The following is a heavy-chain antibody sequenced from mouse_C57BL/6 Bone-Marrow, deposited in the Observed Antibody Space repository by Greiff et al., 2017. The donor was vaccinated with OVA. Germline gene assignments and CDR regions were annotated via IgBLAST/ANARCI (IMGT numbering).Heavy chain of an antibody. CDR3: AREDYGNHAGYAIDY. CDR2: INPGSGGT. CDR1: GYAFTNYL. V-gene: IGHV1-54*01. J-gene: IGHJ4*01. D-gene: IGHD2-1*01. Sequence: QVQLQQSGAELVRPGTSVKVSCKATGYAFTNYLIEWVKQRPGQGLEWIGVINPGSGGTNYNEKFKGKATLTADKSSSTAYMQLSSLTSEDSAVYFGAREDYGNHAGYAIDYWGQGTSVTVSS.